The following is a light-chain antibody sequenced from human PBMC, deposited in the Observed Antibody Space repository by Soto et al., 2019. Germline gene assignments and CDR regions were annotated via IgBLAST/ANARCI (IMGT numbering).Light chain of an antibody. Sequence: DIQMTQSPSSLSASVGDRVTITCRARQSISNYLNWYQLKPGKVPKLLIYAASTLQTGVPSRFSGSGSGTAFTLTISSLQPEDSASYYCQQSYSSWATFGGGTKVEIK. CDR2: AAS. V-gene: IGKV1-39*01. CDR1: QSISNY. CDR3: QQSYSSWAT. J-gene: IGKJ4*01.